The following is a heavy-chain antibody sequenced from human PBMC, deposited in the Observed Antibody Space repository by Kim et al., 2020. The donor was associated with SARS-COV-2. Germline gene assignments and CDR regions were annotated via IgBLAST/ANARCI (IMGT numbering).Heavy chain of an antibody. CDR2: IYYSGST. V-gene: IGHV4-31*03. CDR1: GGSISSGGYY. CDR3: ARDRAPGYSYGPPGYYYGMDV. D-gene: IGHD5-18*01. J-gene: IGHJ6*02. Sequence: SETLSLTCTVSGGSISSGGYYWSWIRQHPGKGLEWIGYIYYSGSTYYNPSLKSRVTISVDTSKNQFSLKLSSVTAADTAVYYCARDRAPGYSYGPPGYYYGMDVWGQGTTVTVSS.